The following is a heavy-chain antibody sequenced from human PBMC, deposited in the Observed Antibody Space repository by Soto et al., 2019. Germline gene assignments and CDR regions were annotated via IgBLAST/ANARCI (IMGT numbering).Heavy chain of an antibody. CDR3: AKDIYSYGYYYYWGPDY. Sequence: RRLSCAASGFTFSSYAMSWVRHAPGKGLEWVSAISGSGGSTYYADSVKGRFTISRDNSKNTLYLQMNSLRAEDTAVDYCAKDIYSYGYYYYWGPDYWGQGILVTVSS. CDR1: GFTFSSYA. J-gene: IGHJ4*02. D-gene: IGHD5-18*01. CDR2: ISGSGGST. V-gene: IGHV3-23*01.